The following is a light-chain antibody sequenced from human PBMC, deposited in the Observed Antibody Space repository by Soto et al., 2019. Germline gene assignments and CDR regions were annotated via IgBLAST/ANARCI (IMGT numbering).Light chain of an antibody. CDR3: MQALQTPT. CDR1: QSLLHSNGYNY. Sequence: DIVMTQSPLSLPVTPGEPASISCRSSQSLLHSNGYNYLDWYLQKPGQSPQLLIYLGSNRASGAPDRFSGSGSGTDFTLKIGRVEAEDVGVYYCMQALQTPTFGQGTKVEIK. V-gene: IGKV2-28*01. J-gene: IGKJ1*01. CDR2: LGS.